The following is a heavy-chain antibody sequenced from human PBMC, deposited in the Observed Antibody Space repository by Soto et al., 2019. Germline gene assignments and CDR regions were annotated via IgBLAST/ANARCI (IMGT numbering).Heavy chain of an antibody. CDR1: GYTFITYG. Sequence: QVQLTQSGAEVKKPGASVKVSCKASGYTFITYGITWVRQAPGQGLEWMGWINTHNGNTNYAQKLQGRVTMTTDTSTSTAYMELRNLKSDDTAVYYCARGDRGDYWGQGTLVAVSS. CDR3: ARGDRGDY. V-gene: IGHV1-18*01. CDR2: INTHNGNT. J-gene: IGHJ4*02.